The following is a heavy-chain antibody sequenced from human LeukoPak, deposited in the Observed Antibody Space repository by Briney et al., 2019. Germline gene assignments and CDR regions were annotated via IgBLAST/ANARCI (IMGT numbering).Heavy chain of an antibody. J-gene: IGHJ4*02. CDR2: FAPEDGET. V-gene: IGHV1-24*01. CDR1: GYTLTELS. CDR3: VTDPVGYCSSDGCYSVDY. Sequence: ASVKVSCKVSGYTLTELSMHWVRQPPGKGLEWMGGFAPEDGETIYAQKFQGRVTMTEDTSTDTAYMELSSLRSEGTAMYYCVTDPVGYCSSDGCYSVDYWGQGTLVTVSS. D-gene: IGHD2-15*01.